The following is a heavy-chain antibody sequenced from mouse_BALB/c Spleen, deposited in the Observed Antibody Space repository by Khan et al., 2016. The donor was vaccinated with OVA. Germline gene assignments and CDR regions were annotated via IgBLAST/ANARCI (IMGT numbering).Heavy chain of an antibody. V-gene: IGHV5-4*02. J-gene: IGHJ3*01. CDR2: ISDGASYT. CDR1: GFTFSDYY. CDR3: ARGYYGDPFAY. D-gene: IGHD2-13*01. Sequence: EVQLQESGGGLVKPGGSLKLSCAASGFTFSDYYMYWVRQSPEKRLEWVATISDGASYTYYPDSVKGRFTISRDDAKNNLYLQMSSLKSEDAAVYYCARGYYGDPFAYWGQGTLVTGSA.